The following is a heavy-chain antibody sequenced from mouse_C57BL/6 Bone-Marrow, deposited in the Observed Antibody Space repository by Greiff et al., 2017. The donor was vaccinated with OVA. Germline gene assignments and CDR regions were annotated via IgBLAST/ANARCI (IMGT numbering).Heavy chain of an antibody. Sequence: EVQLVESGGGLVQPGGSLKLSCAASGFTFSDYYMYWVRQTPETRLEWVAYISTGGGSTYYPATVKGRFTISRDNAKNTLYLQMSRLKSEDTAMYYCARHYYYYAMDYWGQGTSVTVSS. CDR2: ISTGGGST. V-gene: IGHV5-12*01. CDR1: GFTFSDYY. J-gene: IGHJ4*01. D-gene: IGHD1-1*01. CDR3: ARHYYYYAMDY.